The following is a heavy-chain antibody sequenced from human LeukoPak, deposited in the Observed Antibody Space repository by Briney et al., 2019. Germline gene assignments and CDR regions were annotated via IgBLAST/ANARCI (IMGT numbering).Heavy chain of an antibody. V-gene: IGHV1-69*13. CDR1: GGTFSSYA. J-gene: IGHJ6*03. Sequence: SVKVSCKASGGTFSSYAISWVRQAPGQGLEWMGGIIPIFGTANYAQKFQGRVTITADESTSTAYMELSSLRSEDTAVYYCARAGYGSGSYYNAVHYYYYYMDVWGKGTTVTVSS. CDR3: ARAGYGSGSYYNAVHYYYYYMDV. CDR2: IIPIFGTA. D-gene: IGHD3-10*01.